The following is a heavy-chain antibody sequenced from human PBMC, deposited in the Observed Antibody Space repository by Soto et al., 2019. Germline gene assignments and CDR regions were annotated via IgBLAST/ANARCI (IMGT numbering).Heavy chain of an antibody. CDR1: GFMFRSYG. CDR2: ISHDGSDK. CDR3: AKDIGPYYGSGSYYY. J-gene: IGHJ4*02. D-gene: IGHD3-10*01. Sequence: QVQLVESGGGVVQPGKSLRLSCEASGFMFRSYGMHWVRQAPGKGLEWVAVISHDGSDKDYADSVKGRFTISRDNSKKTLYLEMSGLRTEDTAVYYCAKDIGPYYGSGSYYYWGQGTLVTVSS. V-gene: IGHV3-30*18.